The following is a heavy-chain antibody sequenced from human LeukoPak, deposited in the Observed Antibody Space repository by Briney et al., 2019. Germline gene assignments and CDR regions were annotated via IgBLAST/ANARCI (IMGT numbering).Heavy chain of an antibody. V-gene: IGHV3-23*01. Sequence: PGGSLRLSCAASGFTFSSFAMSWVRQAPGKGLEWVSTISGSGGSTSYADSVEGRFTISRDNSKNTLYLQMNSLRAEDTALYYCAKNSRSSGYYLDYWGQGTLVTVSS. CDR2: ISGSGGST. CDR1: GFTFSSFA. D-gene: IGHD3-22*01. J-gene: IGHJ4*02. CDR3: AKNSRSSGYYLDY.